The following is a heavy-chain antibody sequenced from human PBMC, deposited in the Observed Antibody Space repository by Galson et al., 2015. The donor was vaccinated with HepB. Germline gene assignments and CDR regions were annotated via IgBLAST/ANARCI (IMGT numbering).Heavy chain of an antibody. J-gene: IGHJ4*02. CDR2: ISSSSSTI. Sequence: SLRLSCAASGFTFSSYSMNWVRQAPGKGLEWVSYISSSSSTIYYADSVKGRFTISRDNAKNSLYLQMNSLRAEDTAVYYCASDTRSGSYYAPAKGVADYWGQGTLVTVSS. CDR3: ASDTRSGSYYAPAKGVADY. V-gene: IGHV3-48*01. D-gene: IGHD3-10*01. CDR1: GFTFSSYS.